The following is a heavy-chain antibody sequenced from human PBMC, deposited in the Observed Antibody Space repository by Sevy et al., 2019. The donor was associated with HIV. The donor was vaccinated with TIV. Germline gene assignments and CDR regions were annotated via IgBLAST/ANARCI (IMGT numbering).Heavy chain of an antibody. CDR3: ASAYYGSGSYIDP. D-gene: IGHD3-10*01. J-gene: IGHJ5*02. V-gene: IGHV3-53*01. Sequence: GGSLRLSCAASGFTVSSNYMSWVRQAPGKGLEWVSVIYSGGSTDYADSVKGRFTISRDNSKNTLYLQMNSLRAEDTAVYYCASAYYGSGSYIDPWGQGTLVTVSS. CDR1: GFTVSSNY. CDR2: IYSGGST.